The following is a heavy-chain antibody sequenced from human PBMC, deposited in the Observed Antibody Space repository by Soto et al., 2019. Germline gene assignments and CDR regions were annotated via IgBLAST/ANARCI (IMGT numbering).Heavy chain of an antibody. J-gene: IGHJ6*02. Sequence: QVQLQESGPGLVKPSETLSLTCTVSGGSVSSGSYYWSWIRQPPGKGLEWIGYIYYSGSTNYNPSLKSRVTISVDTSKNQFSLKLSSVTAADTAVYYCARDRYGGNSDNNYYYDGMDVWGQGTTVTVSS. CDR2: IYYSGST. CDR3: ARDRYGGNSDNNYYYDGMDV. V-gene: IGHV4-61*01. D-gene: IGHD4-17*01. CDR1: GGSVSSGSYY.